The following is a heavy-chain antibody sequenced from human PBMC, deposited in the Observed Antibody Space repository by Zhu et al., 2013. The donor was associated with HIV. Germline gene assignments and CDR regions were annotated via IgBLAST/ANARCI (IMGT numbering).Heavy chain of an antibody. CDR1: GFTFSTFN. CDR2: IPGSSSSIKNA. J-gene: IGHJ6*03. Sequence: EVQVVESGGGLVQPGGSLRLSCAASGFTFSTFNMNWVRQAPGKGLEWVSSIPGSSSSIKNAEYADSVKGRFTISRDDAKNSLFLQMHSLRAEDTAVYYCARERRELWAYRDNLHSSYMDVWGKGATVTVSS. D-gene: IGHD5-18*01. V-gene: IGHV3-48*04. CDR3: ARERRELWAYRDNLHSSYMDV.